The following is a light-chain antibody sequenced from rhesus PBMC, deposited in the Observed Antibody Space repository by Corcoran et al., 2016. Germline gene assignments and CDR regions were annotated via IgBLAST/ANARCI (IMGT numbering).Light chain of an antibody. J-gene: IGKJ2*01. CDR2: EVS. Sequence: DVVMTQSPLSLPITPGQPASISCRSSQSLVHSNGNTYLSWYHQKPGQPPRRLIYEVSNRESGVPDRFSGKGAGTDVTLKISRGEADDVGVYYCGQGTNVPPYTFGQGTKVEIK. CDR3: GQGTNVPPYT. CDR1: QSLVHSNGNTY. V-gene: IGKV2-65*01.